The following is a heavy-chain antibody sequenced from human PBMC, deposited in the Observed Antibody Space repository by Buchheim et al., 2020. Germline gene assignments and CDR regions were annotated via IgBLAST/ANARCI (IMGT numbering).Heavy chain of an antibody. D-gene: IGHD6-6*01. V-gene: IGHV4-39*01. J-gene: IGHJ6*02. CDR3: ARTYSSSSLYYYYYYGMDV. CDR1: GGSISSSSYY. CDR2: IYYSGST. Sequence: QLQLQESGPGLVKPSETLSLTCTVPGGSISSSSYYWGWIRQPPGKGLEWIGSIYYSGSTYYNPSLKSRVTISVDTSKNQFSLKLSSVTAADTAVYYCARTYSSSSLYYYYYYGMDVWGQGTT.